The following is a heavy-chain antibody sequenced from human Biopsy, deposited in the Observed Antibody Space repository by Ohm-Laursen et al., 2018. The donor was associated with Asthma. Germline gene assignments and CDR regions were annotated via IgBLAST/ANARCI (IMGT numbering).Heavy chain of an antibody. V-gene: IGHV3-20*01. CDR2: INWNGGST. D-gene: IGHD4-17*01. CDR3: ARDRAVTGLNDAFDT. J-gene: IGHJ3*02. Sequence: SLRLSCSASGFTFDDFAMHWVRQAPGKGLEWVSGINWNGGSTGYADSVKGRFTISRDSAKNSLYLQMNSLRAEDTALYHCARDRAVTGLNDAFDTWGQGTMVTVSS. CDR1: GFTFDDFA.